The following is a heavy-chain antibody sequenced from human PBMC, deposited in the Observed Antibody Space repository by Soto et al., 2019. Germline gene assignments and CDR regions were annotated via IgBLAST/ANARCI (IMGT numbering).Heavy chain of an antibody. CDR3: APEADSGHSGRQYFDS. Sequence: SDTLSLTCTVSYDSLRTNNYAWTWIRQNPAQGLEWIGYVYSNGNTRSSPSLQSRVSMSVDTSKSHFSLRLSSVTAADTAVYFYAPEADSGHSGRQYFDSWGQGYRVTVSS. CDR1: YDSLRTNNYA. V-gene: IGHV4-31*03. D-gene: IGHD3-10*01. J-gene: IGHJ4*02. CDR2: VYSNGNT.